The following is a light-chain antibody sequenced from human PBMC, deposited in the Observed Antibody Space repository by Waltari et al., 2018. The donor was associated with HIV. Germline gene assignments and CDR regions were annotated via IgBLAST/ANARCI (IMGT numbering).Light chain of an antibody. V-gene: IGLV7-46*01. Sequence: QAVVNHEPSLTVSPGRTVPLTCVASTGAVCSGPHPYWFQQKPGQAPRTLIYDTTNKHSWTAARFSGSLLGGKAALTLSGARPEDEAGYYCLLSYSDARRVFGGGTKLIVL. CDR1: TGAVCSGPH. J-gene: IGLJ3*02. CDR2: DTT. CDR3: LLSYSDARRV.